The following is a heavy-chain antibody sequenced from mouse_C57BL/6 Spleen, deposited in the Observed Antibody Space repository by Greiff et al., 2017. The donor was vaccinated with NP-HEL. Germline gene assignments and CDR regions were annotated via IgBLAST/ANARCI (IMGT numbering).Heavy chain of an antibody. D-gene: IGHD2-2*01. Sequence: QVQLQQSGAELVRPGTSVKLSCKASGYTFTSYWMHWVKQRPGQGLEWIGVIDPSDSYTNYNQKFKGKATLTVDTSSSTAYMQLSSLTSEDSAVYYCARMVTTGFAYWGQGTLVTVSA. CDR1: GYTFTSYW. J-gene: IGHJ3*01. V-gene: IGHV1-59*01. CDR3: ARMVTTGFAY. CDR2: IDPSDSYT.